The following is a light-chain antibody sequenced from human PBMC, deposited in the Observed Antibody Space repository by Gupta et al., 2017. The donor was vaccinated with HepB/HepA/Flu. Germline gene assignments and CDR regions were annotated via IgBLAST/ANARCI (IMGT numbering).Light chain of an antibody. J-gene: IGKJ2*01. CDR2: WAS. V-gene: IGKV4-1*01. Sequence: DIVMTQSPDSLVVSLGERATINCKSSQSVLYTSNNKNYLAWYQQKPGQPPKLLIYWASTRESGVPDRFSGSGSGTDFTLTIISLQAEDVAVYYCHQDDSPSPTFGQGTKLEIK. CDR1: QSVLYTSNNKNY. CDR3: HQDDSPSPT.